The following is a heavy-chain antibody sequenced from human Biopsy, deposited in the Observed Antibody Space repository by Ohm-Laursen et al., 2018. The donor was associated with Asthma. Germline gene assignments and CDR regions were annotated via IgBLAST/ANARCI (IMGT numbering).Heavy chain of an antibody. J-gene: IGHJ4*02. V-gene: IGHV4-61*01. CDR1: GGSVSSGSHY. D-gene: IGHD5-18*01. CDR2: ISYSGST. CDR3: ARDFVDSAMDYFDY. Sequence: SDTLSLTCTVPGGSVSSGSHYWSWIRQPPGKGLEWIGYISYSGSTNYNPSLKSRVTISVDTSKNQFSLKLSSVTAADTAVYYCARDFVDSAMDYFDYWGQGTLVTVSS.